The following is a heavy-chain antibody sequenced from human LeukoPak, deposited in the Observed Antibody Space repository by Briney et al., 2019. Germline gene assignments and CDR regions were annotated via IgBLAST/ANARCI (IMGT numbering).Heavy chain of an antibody. D-gene: IGHD3-10*01. V-gene: IGHV4-61*08. J-gene: IGHJ3*01. Sequence: SGPALVKPTQTLTLTCTFSGFSLSTRGVCVTWIRQPPGKGLEWIAHIHYSGTIKYNPSLQSRVSMSVDTSKNQFSLRLSSVTAADTAVYYCARYGSGAYALDVWGQGTMVTVSS. CDR2: IHYSGTI. CDR3: ARYGSGAYALDV. CDR1: GFSLSTRGVC.